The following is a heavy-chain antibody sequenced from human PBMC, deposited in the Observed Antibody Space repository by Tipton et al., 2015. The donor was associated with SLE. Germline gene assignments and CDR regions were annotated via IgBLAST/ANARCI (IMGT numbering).Heavy chain of an antibody. Sequence: SLRLSCAASGFTVSSNCMSWVRQAPGKGLEWVSVIYSGGSTYYADSVKGRFTISRHNSKNTLYLQMNSLRDEDTAVYYCARAGLGVPGYFDYWGQGTLVTVSS. CDR2: IYSGGST. CDR1: GFTVSSNC. V-gene: IGHV3-53*04. D-gene: IGHD2-2*01. CDR3: ARAGLGVPGYFDY. J-gene: IGHJ4*02.